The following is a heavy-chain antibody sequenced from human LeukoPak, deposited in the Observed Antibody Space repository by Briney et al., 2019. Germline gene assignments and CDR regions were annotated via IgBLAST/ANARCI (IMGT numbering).Heavy chain of an antibody. Sequence: GGSLRLSCAASGVSFTNAWLTWIRQAPGKGLEWVSYISGTSTYTNYADSVKGRFTISRDNAKNSLYLQMNSLRAEDTAVYYCVRDISYCGGEWAPYYFDYWGQGTLVTVSS. V-gene: IGHV3-11*05. CDR3: VRDISYCGGEWAPYYFDY. D-gene: IGHD2-21*01. CDR2: ISGTSTYT. CDR1: GVSFTNAW. J-gene: IGHJ4*02.